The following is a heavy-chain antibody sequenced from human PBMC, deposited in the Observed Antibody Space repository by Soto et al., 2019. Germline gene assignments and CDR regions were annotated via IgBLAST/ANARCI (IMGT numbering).Heavy chain of an antibody. V-gene: IGHV3-49*03. CDR3: TRDVY. Sequence: GSLRRSGTASGFTFGDDAMSWFRQAPGKGMEWVGFIRSKAYGGTTEYAASVKGRFTISRDDSKSIGYLPMNSLKTEDTAVYYCTRDVYWGQGTLVTVPQ. CDR1: GFTFGDDA. CDR2: IRSKAYGGTT. J-gene: IGHJ4*02.